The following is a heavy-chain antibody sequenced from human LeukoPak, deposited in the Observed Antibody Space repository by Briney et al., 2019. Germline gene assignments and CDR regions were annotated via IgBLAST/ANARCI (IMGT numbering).Heavy chain of an antibody. V-gene: IGHV4-34*01. J-gene: IGHJ6*03. CDR1: GVSFSGYY. D-gene: IGHD3-10*01. CDR2: INHSGST. Sequence: AETLSLTCAVYGVSFSGYYWSWIRQPPGKGLEWIGEINHSGSTNYNPSLKSRVTISVDTSKNQFSLKLSSVTAADTAVYYCARGVPLWYYGRYYYYMGGWRKGSKVGVCS. CDR3: ARGVPLWYYGRYYYYMGG.